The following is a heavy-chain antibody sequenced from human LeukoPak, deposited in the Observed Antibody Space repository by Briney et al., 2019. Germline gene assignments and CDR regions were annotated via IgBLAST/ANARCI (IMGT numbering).Heavy chain of an antibody. Sequence: PSETLSLTCTVSGDSISSGSYYWGWIRQPPGKGLEWIGSIYYSGSTYYNPSLKSRVTISVDTSKNQFSLKLSSVTAADTAVYYCARQAARFDWLLDDLYYFDYWGQGTLVTVSS. D-gene: IGHD3-9*01. CDR2: IYYSGST. CDR1: GDSISSGSYY. CDR3: ARQAARFDWLLDDLYYFDY. V-gene: IGHV4-39*01. J-gene: IGHJ4*02.